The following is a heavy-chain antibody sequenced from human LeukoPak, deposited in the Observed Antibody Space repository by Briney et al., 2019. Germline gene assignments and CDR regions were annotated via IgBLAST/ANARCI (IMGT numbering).Heavy chain of an antibody. Sequence: GESLQISCQGSGSSFTSYWIGWVRQLPGKGLEWMGIIYPGDSDTRYSPSFQGQVTISADKSISTAYLQWSSLKASDTAMYYCARFGDYDSSGYYYPLWVNDAFDIWGQGTMVTVSS. D-gene: IGHD3-22*01. CDR3: ARFGDYDSSGYYYPLWVNDAFDI. J-gene: IGHJ3*02. CDR2: IYPGDSDT. V-gene: IGHV5-51*01. CDR1: GSSFTSYW.